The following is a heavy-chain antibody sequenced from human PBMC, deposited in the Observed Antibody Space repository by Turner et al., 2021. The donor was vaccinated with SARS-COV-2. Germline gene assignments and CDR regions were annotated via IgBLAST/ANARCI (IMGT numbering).Heavy chain of an antibody. CDR2: IYYSGST. J-gene: IGHJ5*02. D-gene: IGHD3-10*01. V-gene: IGHV4-39*01. CDR3: ARPNTYYYGSGDSHGKRHNWFDP. CDR1: GGSISSSSYY. Sequence: QLQLQESGPGLVKPSETLSLTCTVSGGSISSSSYYWGWIRQPPGKGLEWIGSIYYSGSTYYNPSLKSRVTISVDTSKNQFSLKLSSVTAADTAVYYCARPNTYYYGSGDSHGKRHNWFDPWGQGTLVTVSS.